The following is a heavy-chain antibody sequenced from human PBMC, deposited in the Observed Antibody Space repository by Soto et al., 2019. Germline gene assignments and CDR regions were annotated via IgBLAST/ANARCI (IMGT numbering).Heavy chain of an antibody. D-gene: IGHD2-15*01. CDR3: AREYCSGGSCYQRVYWFDP. V-gene: IGHV4-34*01. CDR2: INHSGST. CDR1: GGSFSGYY. Sequence: SETLSLTCAVYGGSFSGYYWSWIRQPPGKGLEWIGEINHSGSTNYNPSLKSRVTISVDTSKNQFSLKLSSVTAADTAVYYCAREYCSGGSCYQRVYWFDPWGQGTLVTVSS. J-gene: IGHJ5*02.